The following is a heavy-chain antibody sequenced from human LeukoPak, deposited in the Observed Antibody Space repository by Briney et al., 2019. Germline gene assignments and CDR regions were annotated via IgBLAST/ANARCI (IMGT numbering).Heavy chain of an antibody. V-gene: IGHV1-24*01. Sequence: GASVKVSCKVSGYTLTELSMHWVRQAPGKGLEWMGGFDPEDGETIYAQRFQGRVTMTEDTSTDTAYMELSSLRSEDTAVYYCATDLVGGVRLVRGGYDYWGQGTLVTVSS. CDR3: ATDLVGGVRLVRGGYDY. CDR2: FDPEDGET. CDR1: GYTLTELS. D-gene: IGHD3-16*01. J-gene: IGHJ4*02.